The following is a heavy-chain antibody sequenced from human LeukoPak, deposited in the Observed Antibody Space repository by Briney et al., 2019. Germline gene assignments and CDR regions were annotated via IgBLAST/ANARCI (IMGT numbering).Heavy chain of an antibody. CDR3: ARSFGWFGDRSYYYGMDV. Sequence: ASVKVSCKASGGTFSSYAISWVRQAPGQGLEWMRRIIPILGIANYAQKFQGRVTITADKSTSTAYMELSSLRSEDTAVYYCARSFGWFGDRSYYYGMDVWGQGTTVTVSS. CDR1: GGTFSSYA. CDR2: IIPILGIA. V-gene: IGHV1-69*04. J-gene: IGHJ6*02. D-gene: IGHD3-10*01.